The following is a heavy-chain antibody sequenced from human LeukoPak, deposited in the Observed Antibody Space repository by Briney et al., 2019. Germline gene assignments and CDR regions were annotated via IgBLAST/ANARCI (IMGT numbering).Heavy chain of an antibody. CDR1: GGSFSGYY. J-gene: IGHJ5*02. CDR3: ARKAQGYGSGRRPFDP. Sequence: SETLSLTCAVYGGSFSGYYWSWIRQPPGKGLEWIGEINHSGSTNYNPSLKSRVTISVDTSKNQFSLKLSSVTAADTAVYYCARKAQGYGSGRRPFDPWGQGTLVNVSS. D-gene: IGHD3-10*01. V-gene: IGHV4-34*01. CDR2: INHSGST.